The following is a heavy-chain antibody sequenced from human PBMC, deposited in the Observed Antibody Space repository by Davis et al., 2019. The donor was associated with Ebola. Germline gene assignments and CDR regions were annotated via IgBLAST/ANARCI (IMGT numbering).Heavy chain of an antibody. D-gene: IGHD2-21*01. CDR3: AGLWGYFDY. CDR1: GFTLSGYD. CDR2: ISSVSTYT. J-gene: IGHJ4*02. Sequence: PGGSLRLSCAASGFTLSGYDMNWVRQAPGKGLEWVSCISSVSTYTNYADSVKGRFTVSRDNAKSSLYLQMNSLRAEDTAVYYCAGLWGYFDYWGQGTLVTVSS. V-gene: IGHV3-11*06.